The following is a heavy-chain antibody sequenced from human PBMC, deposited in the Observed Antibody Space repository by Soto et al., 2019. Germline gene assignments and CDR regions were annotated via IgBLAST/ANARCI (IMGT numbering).Heavy chain of an antibody. CDR2: IDWNDDK. CDR3: VRIQRSSGWNNWFDP. J-gene: IGHJ5*02. V-gene: IGHV2-70*04. D-gene: IGHD2-2*01. Sequence: PTLVNPTQTLTLTCTLSGFSLSTSGMRVSWIRQPPGKALEWLARIDWNDDKFYSSSLRTRLTISKDTSKNQVVLAMTNMDPVDTATYYCVRIQRSSGWNNWFDPWGQGTLVTVSS. CDR1: GFSLSTSGMR.